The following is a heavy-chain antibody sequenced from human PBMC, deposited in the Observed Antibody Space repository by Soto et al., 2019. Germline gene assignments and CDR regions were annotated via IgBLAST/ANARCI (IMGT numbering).Heavy chain of an antibody. Sequence: QVQLVQSGAEVKKPGASVKVSCKASGYTFTSYGISWVRQAPGQGLEWMGWINPYNGNTNYAQKLQGRVTMTTDTATNTAYMEPRSLRSDDTAVYYCARDWFGIDYWGQGTLVTVSS. CDR1: GYTFTSYG. V-gene: IGHV1-18*01. CDR3: ARDWFGIDY. D-gene: IGHD3-16*01. J-gene: IGHJ4*02. CDR2: INPYNGNT.